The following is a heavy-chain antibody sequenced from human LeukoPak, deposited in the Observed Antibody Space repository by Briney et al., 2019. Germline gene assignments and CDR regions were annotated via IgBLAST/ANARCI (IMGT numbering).Heavy chain of an antibody. CDR2: ISSTGTTI. D-gene: IGHD1-7*01. Sequence: GGSLRLSCAASGFTLSDYYMSWIRQAPGKGLEWVSYISSTGTTIYYADSLKGRFTISRDNTKNSLYLQMNSLRAEDTAVYYCARGMKLRNYYYYYYYMDVWGKGTTVTVSS. CDR1: GFTLSDYY. CDR3: ARGMKLRNYYYYYYYMDV. J-gene: IGHJ6*03. V-gene: IGHV3-11*01.